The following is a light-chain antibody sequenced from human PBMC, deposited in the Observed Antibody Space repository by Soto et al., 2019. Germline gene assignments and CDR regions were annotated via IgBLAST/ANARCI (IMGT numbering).Light chain of an antibody. CDR1: QGIGST. J-gene: IGKJ4*01. CDR3: QRYNSWPLT. CDR2: GAS. V-gene: IGKV3-15*01. Sequence: EIVMTQSPATLSMSPVEIATLSFRASQGIGSTLAWYQQKPGQTPRLLIYGASTRATGVPARFSGGGSGTEFTLTINSLQSEDFAVYYCQRYNSWPLTFGGGTKVDIK.